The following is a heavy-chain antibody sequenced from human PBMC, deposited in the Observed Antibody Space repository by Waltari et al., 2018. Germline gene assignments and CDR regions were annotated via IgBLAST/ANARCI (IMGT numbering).Heavy chain of an antibody. D-gene: IGHD5-12*01. Sequence: QVQLVESGGGVVQPGRSLRLSCAASGFTFSSYAMHWVRPAPGKGLEWVAVISYDGSNKYYADSVKGRFTISRDNSKNTLYLQMNSLRAEDTAVYYCARSPPPRGSRMDYWGQGTLVTVSS. V-gene: IGHV3-30-3*01. J-gene: IGHJ4*02. CDR3: ARSPPPRGSRMDY. CDR1: GFTFSSYA. CDR2: ISYDGSNK.